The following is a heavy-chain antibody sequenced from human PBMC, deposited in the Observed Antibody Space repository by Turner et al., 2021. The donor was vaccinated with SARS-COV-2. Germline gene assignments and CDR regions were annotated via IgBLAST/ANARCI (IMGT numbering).Heavy chain of an antibody. V-gene: IGHV3-30-3*01. D-gene: IGHD2-2*01. CDR3: ARSTGGNYYYGMDV. CDR2: ISYDGINK. J-gene: IGHJ6*02. Sequence: QVQQVESGGGVVQPGRSLRLSCPASGFTFSSYAMNWVRQAPGKGLEWVEIISYDGINKYYADSGKGRVTISRDNSKNTLYLQMNSLRAEDTAVYYCARSTGGNYYYGMDVWGQGTTVTVSS. CDR1: GFTFSSYA.